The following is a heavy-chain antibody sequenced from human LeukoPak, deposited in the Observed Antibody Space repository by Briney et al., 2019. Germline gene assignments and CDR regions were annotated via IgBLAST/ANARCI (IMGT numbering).Heavy chain of an antibody. Sequence: GGSLRLSCAASGFTVSSNFMSWVRQTPGKRLEWVSVTYSAGDTYYADSVKGRFTISRDNFKNTVYLQMNSLRADDTAVYYCARDYCTTSSCSTRWFDPWGQGTLVTVSS. CDR3: ARDYCTTSSCSTRWFDP. V-gene: IGHV3-66*02. CDR1: GFTVSSNF. J-gene: IGHJ5*02. CDR2: TYSAGDT. D-gene: IGHD1-1*01.